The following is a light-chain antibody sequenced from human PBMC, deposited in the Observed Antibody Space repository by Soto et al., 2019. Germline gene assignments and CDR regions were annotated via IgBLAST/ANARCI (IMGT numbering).Light chain of an antibody. CDR2: DAS. CDR3: QQYDHLPRT. CDR1: QEISNY. J-gene: IGKJ1*01. Sequence: DIQMIQSPSSLSASVGDRVTITCQASQEISNYLNWYQKNRGKAPKRLIYDASNLERGVPSRFSGRGSGTDFTFTISSLQPEDFATYYCQQYDHLPRTFGRGTKVEIK. V-gene: IGKV1-33*01.